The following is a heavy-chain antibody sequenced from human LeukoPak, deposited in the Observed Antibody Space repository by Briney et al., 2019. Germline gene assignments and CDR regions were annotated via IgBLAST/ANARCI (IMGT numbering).Heavy chain of an antibody. D-gene: IGHD3-3*01. V-gene: IGHV3-30*02. J-gene: IGHJ6*03. CDR2: IRFDGTSE. CDR1: GFTFSSYG. CDR3: AKTSLSDPSGHYYYMDV. Sequence: GGSLRLSCAASGFTFSSYGMHWVRQTPGKGLEWVAFIRFDGTSEFYADSVKARFTISRDNSQNTVSLQLNNLRIEDTALYYCAKTSLSDPSGHYYYMDVWGKGTTVTVSS.